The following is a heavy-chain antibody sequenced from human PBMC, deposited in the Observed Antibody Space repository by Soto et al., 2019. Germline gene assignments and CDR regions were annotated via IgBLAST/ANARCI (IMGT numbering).Heavy chain of an antibody. CDR3: AKIPKYCSGGSCFYYYCGMDV. Sequence: EVQLLESGGGLVQPGGSLRLSCAASGFTFSSYAMSWVRQAPGKGLEWVSAISGSGGSTYYADSVKGRFTISRDNSKNTLCLEMNSLGAEDTAVYYCAKIPKYCSGGSCFYYYCGMDVWGQGTTVTVSS. J-gene: IGHJ6*02. V-gene: IGHV3-23*01. CDR1: GFTFSSYA. CDR2: ISGSGGST. D-gene: IGHD2-15*01.